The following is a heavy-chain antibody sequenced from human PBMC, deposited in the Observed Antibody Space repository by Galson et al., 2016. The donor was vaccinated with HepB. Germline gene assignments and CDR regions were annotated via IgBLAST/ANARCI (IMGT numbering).Heavy chain of an antibody. V-gene: IGHV1-24*01. CDR1: GYTLTELS. Sequence: SVKVSCKVSGYTLTELSMHWVRQAPGKGLEWMGGFDPEDGETIYAQKFQGRVTMTTDTSTSTAYMELRSLRSDDTAVYYCARDPGGATVDYWGQGTLVTVSS. CDR2: FDPEDGET. CDR3: ARDPGGATVDY. J-gene: IGHJ4*02. D-gene: IGHD1-26*01.